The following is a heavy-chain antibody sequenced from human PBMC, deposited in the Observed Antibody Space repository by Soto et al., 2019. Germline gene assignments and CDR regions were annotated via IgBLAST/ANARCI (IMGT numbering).Heavy chain of an antibody. CDR2: IRGSGGDT. V-gene: IGHV3-23*01. CDR3: GKGHSDSYYYFDY. D-gene: IGHD3-22*01. CDR1: GFTFSFCA. J-gene: IGHJ4*02. Sequence: EVHLLESGGGLVQPGGSLRLSCAASGFTFSFCAFCAMSWVRQAPGKGLEWVSSIRGSGGDTYYAVSVRGRFTISRDKSKNTMYLQMNSLRVADTAVYYCGKGHSDSYYYFDYWGQGTLFTVSS.